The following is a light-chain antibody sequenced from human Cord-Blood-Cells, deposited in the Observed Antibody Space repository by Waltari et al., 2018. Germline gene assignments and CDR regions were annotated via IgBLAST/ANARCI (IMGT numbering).Light chain of an antibody. CDR3: QQYNSYSPT. J-gene: IGKJ4*01. Sequence: DIQMTQSPSTLSASVGDRVTITCRASQSISSWLAWYQQKPGKAPKLLIYDASSLESGFPSRFSGSGSGTEFTLTISSLQPDDFATYYCQQYNSYSPTFGGGTKVEIK. CDR2: DAS. V-gene: IGKV1-5*01. CDR1: QSISSW.